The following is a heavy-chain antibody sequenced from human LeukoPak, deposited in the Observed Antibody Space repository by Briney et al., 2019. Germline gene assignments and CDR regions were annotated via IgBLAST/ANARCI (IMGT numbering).Heavy chain of an antibody. J-gene: IGHJ3*02. CDR3: ARGMARIHDAFDI. Sequence: ASVKVSCKASGGTFSSYAISRVRQAPGQGLAWMGGIIPMFETATYAQELQGRVTITADESTSTAYMELSSLRSEDTAVYYCARGMARIHDAFDIWGQGTMVTVSS. CDR1: GGTFSSYA. CDR2: IIPMFETA. D-gene: IGHD5-24*01. V-gene: IGHV1-69*13.